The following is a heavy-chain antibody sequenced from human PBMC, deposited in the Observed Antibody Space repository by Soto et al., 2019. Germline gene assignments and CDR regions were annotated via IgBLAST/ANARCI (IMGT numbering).Heavy chain of an antibody. CDR2: ISYDGSDT. V-gene: IGHV3-30*18. CDR1: GFTFSSFG. Sequence: EQLAESGGGVVQSGRSLRLSCEASGFTFSSFGMHWVRQAPGKGLEWVAVISYDGSDTYFADSVKGRFTISRDNSKNTVYLQMNSLRVEYTAVYYCVKDIHLLGIWYFDLWGRGSLVSVSS. J-gene: IGHJ2*01. CDR3: VKDIHLLGIWYFDL. D-gene: IGHD3-16*01.